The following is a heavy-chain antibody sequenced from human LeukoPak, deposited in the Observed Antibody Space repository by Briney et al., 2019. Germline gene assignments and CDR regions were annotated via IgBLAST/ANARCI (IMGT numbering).Heavy chain of an antibody. CDR1: GYTFTAYY. CDR2: INPNSGGT. D-gene: IGHD1-26*01. Sequence: AAVKVSCKASGYTFTAYYMHWVRQAPGQGLEWMGWINPNSGGTNYAQKFQGRVTMYRDTSISTAYMELNRLTSDDRAMYYCARVGGVHAFDIWGQGTMVTLSS. CDR3: ARVGGVHAFDI. V-gene: IGHV1-2*02. J-gene: IGHJ3*02.